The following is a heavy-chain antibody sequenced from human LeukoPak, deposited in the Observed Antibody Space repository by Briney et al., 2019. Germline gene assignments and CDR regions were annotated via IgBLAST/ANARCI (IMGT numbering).Heavy chain of an antibody. D-gene: IGHD3-9*01. J-gene: IGHJ4*02. CDR3: ARVTWYIDWLPLYYFDY. CDR2: IYYSGST. CDR1: GGSISSYY. V-gene: IGHV4-59*01. Sequence: SETLSLTCTVSGGSISSYYWSWIRQPPGKGLEWIGYIYYSGSTNYNPSLKSRVTISVDTSKNQFSLKLSSVTAADTAVYYCARVTWYIDWLPLYYFDYWGQGTLVTVSS.